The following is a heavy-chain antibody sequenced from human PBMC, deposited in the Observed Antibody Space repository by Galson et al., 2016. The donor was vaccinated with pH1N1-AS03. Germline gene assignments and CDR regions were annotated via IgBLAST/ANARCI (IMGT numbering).Heavy chain of an antibody. Sequence: SETLSLTCTVSGGSISSFYWTWIRQPPGKGLQFIGYIYNSGPTNYNPSLNSRVTISRETTKNQFSLKLSSVTAADTDVYYCARGRWDCGGDCYGLIDYWGQGTLVTVSS. CDR2: IYNSGPT. J-gene: IGHJ4*02. D-gene: IGHD2-21*02. CDR1: GGSISSFY. V-gene: IGHV4-59*01. CDR3: ARGRWDCGGDCYGLIDY.